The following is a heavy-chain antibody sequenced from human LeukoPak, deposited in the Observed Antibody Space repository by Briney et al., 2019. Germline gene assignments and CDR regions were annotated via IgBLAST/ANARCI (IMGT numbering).Heavy chain of an antibody. Sequence: SQTLSLTCAISGDSVSSNSAAWNWIRQSPSRGLEWLGRTYYRSKWYNDYAVSVKSQITINPDTSKNQFSLQLNSVTPEDTAVYYCARGLVVGSFLVEYNWFDPWGQGTLVTVSS. D-gene: IGHD2-15*01. CDR2: TYYRSKWYN. V-gene: IGHV6-1*01. J-gene: IGHJ5*02. CDR3: ARGLVVGSFLVEYNWFDP. CDR1: GDSVSSNSAA.